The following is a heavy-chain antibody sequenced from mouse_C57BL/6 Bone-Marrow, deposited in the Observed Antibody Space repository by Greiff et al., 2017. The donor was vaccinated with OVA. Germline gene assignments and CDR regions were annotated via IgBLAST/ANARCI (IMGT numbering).Heavy chain of an antibody. V-gene: IGHV1-76*01. D-gene: IGHD2-4*01. CDR2: IYPGSGNT. CDR3: ARSPSFYDYPYYYAMDY. CDR1: GYTFTDYY. J-gene: IGHJ4*01. Sequence: QVQLQQSGAELVRPGASVKLSCKASGYTFTDYYINWVKQRPGQGLEWIARIYPGSGNTYYNEKFKGKATLTAEKSSSTAYMQLSSLTSEDSAVYFCARSPSFYDYPYYYAMDYWGQGTSVTVSS.